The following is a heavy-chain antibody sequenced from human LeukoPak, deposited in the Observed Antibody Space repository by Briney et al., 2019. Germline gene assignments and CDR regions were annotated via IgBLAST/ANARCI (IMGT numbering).Heavy chain of an antibody. Sequence: GRSLRLSCAASGFIFDDYAMHWVRQAPGKGLEWVSSISWNSDSIGYADSVKGRFTISRDNAKSSLYLQMNSLRADDMALYYCAKCPSGNYQRNWLDPWGQGTLVTVSA. CDR3: AKCPSGNYQRNWLDP. D-gene: IGHD1-26*01. V-gene: IGHV3-9*03. CDR1: GFIFDDYA. CDR2: ISWNSDSI. J-gene: IGHJ5*02.